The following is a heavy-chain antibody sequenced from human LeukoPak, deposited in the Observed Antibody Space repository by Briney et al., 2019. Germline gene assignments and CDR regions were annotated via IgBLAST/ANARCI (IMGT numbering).Heavy chain of an antibody. CDR3: ASRKLGNDY. D-gene: IGHD7-27*01. CDR1: GGSISSSSYY. CDR2: IYYTGTT. V-gene: IGHV4-61*01. J-gene: IGHJ4*02. Sequence: PSETLSLTCTVSGGSISSSSYYWSWIRQSPGKGLEWIGYIYYTGTTSYNPSLKGRVTISAETSKNQFSLNLISVTAADTAVYYCASRKLGNDYWGQGTLVTVSS.